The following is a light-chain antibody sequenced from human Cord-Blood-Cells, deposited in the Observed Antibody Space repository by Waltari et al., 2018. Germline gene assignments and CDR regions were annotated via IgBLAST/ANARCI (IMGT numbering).Light chain of an antibody. CDR1: QSISSY. J-gene: IGKJ1*01. Sequence: DIQMTQSPSSLSASVGNRVTITFRASQSISSYLNWYQPKPGKAPKLLIYAASSLQSGVPSRFSGSGSGTDFTLTISSLQPEDFATYYCQQSYSTPQTFGQGTKVEIK. CDR3: QQSYSTPQT. CDR2: AAS. V-gene: IGKV1-39*01.